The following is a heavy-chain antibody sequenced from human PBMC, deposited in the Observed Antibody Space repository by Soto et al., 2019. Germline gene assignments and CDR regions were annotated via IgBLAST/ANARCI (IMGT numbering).Heavy chain of an antibody. CDR2: MFHSGGA. CDR3: ATGNVDSMLEY. D-gene: IGHD3-3*01. V-gene: IGHV4-4*02. Sequence: QVQLHESGPGLVKPSETLSLTCVVSDGSISTYDWWTWVRQPPGKGLEWIGKMFHSGGADYSPSLKSRVTLSADSSKNHFPLRLTAVTAADTAVYYCATGNVDSMLEYWGQGTQVAVSS. J-gene: IGHJ4*02. CDR1: DGSISTYDW.